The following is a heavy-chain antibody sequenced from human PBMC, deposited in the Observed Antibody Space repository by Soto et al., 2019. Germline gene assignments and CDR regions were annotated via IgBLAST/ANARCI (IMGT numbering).Heavy chain of an antibody. J-gene: IGHJ6*02. CDR3: ARHGMDV. V-gene: IGHV3-74*01. CDR2: ISSDGSST. CDR1: GLTFSSNW. Sequence: EMQLVESGGGLVQPGGSLSLSCAASGLTFSSNWMHWVRQTPGKGLVWVSHISSDGSSTNYADSVKGRFTISRDNAKNTLYLQMTSLRAEDTAVYYCARHGMDVWGQGTTVTVSS.